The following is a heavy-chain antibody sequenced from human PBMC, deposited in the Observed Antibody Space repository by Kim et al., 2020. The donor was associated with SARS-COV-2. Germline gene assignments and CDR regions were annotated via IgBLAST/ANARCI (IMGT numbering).Heavy chain of an antibody. D-gene: IGHD6-13*01. CDR2: TYYRSKWYN. CDR1: GDSVSSNSAA. V-gene: IGHV6-1*01. J-gene: IGHJ6*02. Sequence: SQTLSLTCAISGDSVSSNSAAWNWIRQSPSRGLEWLGRTYYRSKWYNDYAVSVKSRITINPDTSKNQFSLQLNSVTPEDTAVYYCARVSSSWFGTPGSSPAYYYYYGMDVWGQGTTVTVSS. CDR3: ARVSSSWFGTPGSSPAYYYYYGMDV.